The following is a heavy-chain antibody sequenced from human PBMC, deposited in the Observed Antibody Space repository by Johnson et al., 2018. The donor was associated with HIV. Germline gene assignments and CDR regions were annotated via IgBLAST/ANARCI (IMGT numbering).Heavy chain of an antibody. J-gene: IGHJ3*02. Sequence: VQLVESGGGLVQPGRSLRLSCAASGFTFDDYAMHWVRQAPGKGLEWVSGISWNSGSTGYADSVKGRFTISRDNAKNSVYLQMNGLRAEDTALYYCARDEMQRRYALTAFDIWGQGTMVTVSS. CDR1: GFTFDDYA. V-gene: IGHV3-9*01. CDR3: ARDEMQRRYALTAFDI. D-gene: IGHD6-25*01. CDR2: ISWNSGST.